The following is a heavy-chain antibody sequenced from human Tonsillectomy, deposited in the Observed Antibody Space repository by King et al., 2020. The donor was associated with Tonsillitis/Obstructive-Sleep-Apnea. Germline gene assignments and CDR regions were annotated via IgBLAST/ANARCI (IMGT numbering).Heavy chain of an antibody. CDR1: GFTVSDNY. D-gene: IGHD4-11*01. CDR3: ATSPTAPSRPFDF. Sequence: VQLVESGGSLVQPGGSLRLSCAASGFTVSDNYMSWVRQAPGKGLEWVSVIYVGGDTYYADSVTPRFTISRDNSKNTLFLQMNSLRAEDTAVYYCATSPTAPSRPFDFWGQGTLVTVSS. V-gene: IGHV3-66*01. J-gene: IGHJ4*02. CDR2: IYVGGDT.